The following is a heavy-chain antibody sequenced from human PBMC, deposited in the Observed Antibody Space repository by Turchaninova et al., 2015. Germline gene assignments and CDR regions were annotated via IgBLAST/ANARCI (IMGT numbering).Heavy chain of an antibody. D-gene: IGHD6-13*01. CDR1: GFTFSSYG. CDR2: ISYDGSNY. J-gene: IGHJ4*02. CDR3: AYNSSSWSIFDY. V-gene: IGHV3-30*03. Sequence: QVQLVESGGGVVQPGRSLSLSCAASGFTFSSYGMQWVRQAPGQGLAWVALISYDGSNYYYADSVKGRFTISRDNSKNRLYLQMNSLRAEDTAVYYCAYNSSSWSIFDYWGQGTLVTVSS.